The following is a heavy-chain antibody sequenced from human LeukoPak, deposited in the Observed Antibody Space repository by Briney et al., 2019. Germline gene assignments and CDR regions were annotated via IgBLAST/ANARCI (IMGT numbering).Heavy chain of an antibody. CDR3: ARGVVDIVATRGTKDYYYYMDV. V-gene: IGHV6-1*01. J-gene: IGHJ6*03. CDR1: GDSVSSNSAA. Sequence: SQTLSLTCAISGDSVSSNSAAWNWIRQSPSRGLEWLGRTYYRSKWYNDYAVSVKSRITINPDTSKNQFSLQLNSVTPEDTAVYYCARGVVDIVATRGTKDYYYYMDVWGKGTTVTVSS. D-gene: IGHD5-12*01. CDR2: TYYRSKWYN.